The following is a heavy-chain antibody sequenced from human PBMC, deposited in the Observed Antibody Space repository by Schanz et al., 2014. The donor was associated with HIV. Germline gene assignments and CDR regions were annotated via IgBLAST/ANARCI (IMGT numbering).Heavy chain of an antibody. D-gene: IGHD6-6*01. CDR3: AREGTAARQFYYYGMDV. Sequence: QVQLVQSGAEVKKPGASVKVSCKASGYTFTSQYMHWVRQAPGQGLEWMGWINPNSGDTDYAQKCQGFCNLPRDTSISTACMELSRLRSDDTAVYYCAREGTAARQFYYYGMDVWGQGTTVTVSS. J-gene: IGHJ6*02. V-gene: IGHV1-2*04. CDR2: INPNSGDT. CDR1: GYTFTSQY.